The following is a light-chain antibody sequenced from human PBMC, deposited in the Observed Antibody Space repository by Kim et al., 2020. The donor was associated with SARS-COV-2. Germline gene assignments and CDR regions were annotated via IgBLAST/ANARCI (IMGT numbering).Light chain of an antibody. CDR1: HSVSTN. J-gene: IGKJ4*01. CDR3: QQYTNWPPVT. CDR2: GAS. Sequence: SPGERATLSCRASHSVSTNLACYQQKPGQAPRLLIYGASNRATGVPVRFSGSGSGTDFTLSISGLQSEDFAMYYCQQYTNWPPVTFGGGTKVDIK. V-gene: IGKV3-15*01.